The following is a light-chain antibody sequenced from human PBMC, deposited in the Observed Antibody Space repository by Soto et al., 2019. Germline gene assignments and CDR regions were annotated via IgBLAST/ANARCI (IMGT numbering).Light chain of an antibody. V-gene: IGKV3-15*01. CDR3: QQYNNWPPYT. CDR2: GAS. Sequence: ETVMTQSPATLSVSPGERATLSCRASQTIANNLAWYQQRPGQAPRLLIYGASTRATGIPARFSGSGSGPEFTLTISSLQSEDFALYYCQQYNNWPPYTFGQGTKLEIK. J-gene: IGKJ2*01. CDR1: QTIANN.